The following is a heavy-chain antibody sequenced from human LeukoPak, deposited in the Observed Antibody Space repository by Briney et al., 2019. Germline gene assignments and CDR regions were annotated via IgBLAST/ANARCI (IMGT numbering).Heavy chain of an antibody. V-gene: IGHV3-33*01. Sequence: GRSLRLSCAASGFTFSSYGMHWVRQAPGKGLEWVAVIWYDGSNKYYADSVKGRFTISRDNSKNTLYLQMNSLRAEDTAVYYCVREYSSSSGRAFDIWGQGAMATVSS. D-gene: IGHD6-6*01. J-gene: IGHJ3*02. CDR1: GFTFSSYG. CDR3: VREYSSSSGRAFDI. CDR2: IWYDGSNK.